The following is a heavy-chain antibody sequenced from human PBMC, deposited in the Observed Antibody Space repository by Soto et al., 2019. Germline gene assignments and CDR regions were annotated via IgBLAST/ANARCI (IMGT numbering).Heavy chain of an antibody. J-gene: IGHJ6*02. CDR1: GGSFSGYY. CDR3: ARRPRVWFGELGYNYYYGMDV. Sequence: SETLSLTCAVYGGSFSGYYLTWIRQAPGKGLECIGEINPSGGTNYTSSLKSRVTISVDTSKNQFSLKLSAVTAADTAVYYCARRPRVWFGELGYNYYYGMDVWGQGTTVTVYS. D-gene: IGHD3-10*01. V-gene: IGHV4-34*01. CDR2: INPSGGT.